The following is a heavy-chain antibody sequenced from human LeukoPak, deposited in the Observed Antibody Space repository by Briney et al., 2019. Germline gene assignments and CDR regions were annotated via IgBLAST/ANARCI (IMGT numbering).Heavy chain of an antibody. Sequence: SETLSLTCTVSGGSISSGSYYWSWIRQPAGKGLEWIGRIYTSGSTNYNPSLKSRVTISEDTSKNQFSLKLSSVTAADTAVYYCAREYGQLWLLGYWGQGTLVTVSS. CDR3: AREYGQLWLLGY. CDR1: GGSISSGSYY. J-gene: IGHJ4*02. CDR2: IYTSGST. D-gene: IGHD5-18*01. V-gene: IGHV4-61*02.